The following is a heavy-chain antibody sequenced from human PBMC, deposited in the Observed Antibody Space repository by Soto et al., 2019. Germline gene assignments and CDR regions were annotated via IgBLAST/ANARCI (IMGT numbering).Heavy chain of an antibody. Sequence: WETLCLTCTVSDGYISSDYWSWIRQPSGKGLEWIGYIYYSGRTNYNPSLKRRVTISVDTSKNQFSLKLSSVTAADTAVYYCARGEDDWWTGSHFDYWGQGTLVSVSS. V-gene: IGHV4-59*08. D-gene: IGHD2-15*01. J-gene: IGHJ4*02. CDR2: IYYSGRT. CDR1: DGYISSDY. CDR3: ARGEDDWWTGSHFDY.